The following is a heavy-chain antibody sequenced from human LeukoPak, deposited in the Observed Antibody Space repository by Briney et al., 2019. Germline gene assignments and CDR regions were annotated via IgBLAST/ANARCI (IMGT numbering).Heavy chain of an antibody. V-gene: IGHV1-69*04. CDR2: IIPILGIA. CDR3: ARVLGTTSYYYGMDV. J-gene: IGHJ6*02. CDR1: GGTFSSYA. Sequence: SVKVSCKASGGTFSSYAISWVRQAPGQGLEWMGRIIPILGIANYAQKFQGRVTITADKSTSTAYMELSSLRSEDTAVYYCARVLGTTSYYYGMDVWGQGTTVTVSS. D-gene: IGHD1-7*01.